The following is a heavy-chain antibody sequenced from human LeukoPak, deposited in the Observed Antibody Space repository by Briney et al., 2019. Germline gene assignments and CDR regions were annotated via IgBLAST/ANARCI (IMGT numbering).Heavy chain of an antibody. J-gene: IGHJ3*02. D-gene: IGHD3-22*01. Sequence: QPGRSLRLSCAASGFTFSSYGMLWVRQAPGKGLEGGAVILYDGSNKSYADSVKGRFTISRDNSKNTLYLRMNSLRAEDTAVYYCAKDRRYYYDSSDAFDIWGQGTMVTVSS. CDR2: ILYDGSNK. CDR1: GFTFSSYG. CDR3: AKDRRYYYDSSDAFDI. V-gene: IGHV3-30*18.